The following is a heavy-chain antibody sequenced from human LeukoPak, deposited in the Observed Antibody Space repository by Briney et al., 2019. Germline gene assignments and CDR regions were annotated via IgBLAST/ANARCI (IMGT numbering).Heavy chain of an antibody. J-gene: IGHJ4*02. CDR3: ARNFDS. Sequence: GGSLRLSCAASGFTFTSYTMNWVRQAPGKGLEWVSYITSSSSTIYYADSVKGRFTMSRDNAENSLYLQMNSLKAEDTAVYYCARNFDSWGQGTLVTVSS. CDR1: GFTFTSYT. D-gene: IGHD2/OR15-2a*01. CDR2: ITSSSSTI. V-gene: IGHV3-48*01.